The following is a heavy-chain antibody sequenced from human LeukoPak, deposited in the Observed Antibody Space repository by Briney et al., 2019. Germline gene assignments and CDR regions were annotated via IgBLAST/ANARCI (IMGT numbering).Heavy chain of an antibody. CDR3: ARITEGYSYGGYFDY. D-gene: IGHD5-18*01. V-gene: IGHV3-64*01. CDR2: ISSNGGGT. CDR1: GFTFSSFA. Sequence: PGGSLRLSCAASGFTFSSFAMSWVRQAPGKGLEYVSAISSNGGGTYYANSVKGRFTISRDNSKNTLYLQVGSLRVEDMGVYYCARITEGYSYGGYFDYWGQGTLATVSS. J-gene: IGHJ4*02.